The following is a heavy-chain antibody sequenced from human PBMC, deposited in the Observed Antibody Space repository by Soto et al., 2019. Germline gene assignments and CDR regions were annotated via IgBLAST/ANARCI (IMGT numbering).Heavy chain of an antibody. CDR1: GFPVSSNY. CDR2: IYSAGNT. J-gene: IGHJ6*02. Sequence: GVSLRLSCAASGFPVSSNYMSWVRQAPGKGLEWISIIYSAGNTYYADSVKGRFTISRDNSKNTLYLQMNSLGAEDTAVYYCARDFVVGGPTINYYYGMDVWGQGTTVTVSS. D-gene: IGHD1-26*01. V-gene: IGHV3-66*01. CDR3: ARDFVVGGPTINYYYGMDV.